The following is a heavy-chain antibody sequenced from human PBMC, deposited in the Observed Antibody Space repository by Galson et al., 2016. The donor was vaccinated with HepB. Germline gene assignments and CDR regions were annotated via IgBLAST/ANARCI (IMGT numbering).Heavy chain of an antibody. CDR2: IYYSGST. CDR1: GGSITSDGYY. D-gene: IGHD3-10*01. J-gene: IGHJ5*02. CDR3: ARTRLTLVRGVDPNWFNP. V-gene: IGHV4-31*03. Sequence: TLSLTCTVSGGSITSDGYYWSWIRQHPGKGLEWLGFIYYSGSTYYNPSLQRRLTISVDTSMSQFSLKLRSVTAADTAVYYCARTRLTLVRGVDPNWFNPWGQGTLVTVSS.